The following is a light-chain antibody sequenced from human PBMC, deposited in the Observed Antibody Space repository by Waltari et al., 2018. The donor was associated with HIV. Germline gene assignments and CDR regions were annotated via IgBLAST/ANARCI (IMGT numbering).Light chain of an antibody. V-gene: IGLV2-14*03. CDR1: TSDIGPSPS. J-gene: IGLJ2*01. CDR3: SSYRTTFI. Sequence: QSALTQPASMSGSPGPSITISCAGPTSDIGPSPSVSWSQQHTDRAPKLIIYDVSYRPSGVDSRFSGSKSGNTASLTISDLRSDDEAVYYCSSYRTTFIFGAGTKLNVL. CDR2: DVS.